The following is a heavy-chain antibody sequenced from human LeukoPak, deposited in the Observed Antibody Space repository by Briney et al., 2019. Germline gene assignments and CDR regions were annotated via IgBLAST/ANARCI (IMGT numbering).Heavy chain of an antibody. CDR1: GFTFSSYS. J-gene: IGHJ6*02. V-gene: IGHV3-21*01. CDR2: ISSSSSYI. CDR3: ASSALTGILGYYYYGMDV. D-gene: IGHD1-26*01. Sequence: PGGSLRLSCAASGFTFSSYSMNWVRQAPGKGLEWVSSISSSSSYIYYADSVKGRFTISRDNAKNSLYLQMNSLRAEDTAVYYCASSALTGILGYYYYGMDVWGQGTTVTVSS.